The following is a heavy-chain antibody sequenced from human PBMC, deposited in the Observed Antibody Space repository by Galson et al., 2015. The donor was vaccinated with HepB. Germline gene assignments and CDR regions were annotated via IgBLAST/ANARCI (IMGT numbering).Heavy chain of an antibody. Sequence: CAISGDSVSSSRAAWNWIRQSPSRGLEWLGRTYYRSRWYNDYAVAVKSRITINPDTSKNQVSLQLNSVTPEDTAAYYCARDQGIVGYRSGWSDAFDIWGQGTMVTVSS. D-gene: IGHD6-19*01. J-gene: IGHJ3*02. CDR1: GDSVSSSRAA. CDR3: ARDQGIVGYRSGWSDAFDI. V-gene: IGHV6-1*01. CDR2: TYYRSRWYN.